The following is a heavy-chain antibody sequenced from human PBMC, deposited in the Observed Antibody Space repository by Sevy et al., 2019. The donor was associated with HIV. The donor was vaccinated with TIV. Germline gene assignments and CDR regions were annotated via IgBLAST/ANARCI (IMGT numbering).Heavy chain of an antibody. J-gene: IGHJ3*02. V-gene: IGHV4-59*13. D-gene: IGHD3-9*01. CDR3: ARDNAILTPRAFDI. Sequence: SETLSLTCSVSAGSISSYYWSWIRQPPGKGLEWIGYIYYSGTTDYNPCLKSRVTISQDKSKKDFSLRLRSVTAADTAVYYCARDNAILTPRAFDIWGQGTMVTVSS. CDR1: AGSISSYY. CDR2: IYYSGTT.